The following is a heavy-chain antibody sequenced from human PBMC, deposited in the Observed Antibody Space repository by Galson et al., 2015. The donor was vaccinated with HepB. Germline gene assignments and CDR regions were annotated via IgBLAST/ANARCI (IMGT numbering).Heavy chain of an antibody. J-gene: IGHJ4*02. CDR2: TYYRSKWSN. D-gene: IGHD1-26*01. CDR1: GDSVSSNSAA. CDR3: ARLNGGSYTIDY. Sequence: CAISGDSVSSNSAAWNWIRQSPSRGLEWLGRTYYRSKWSNDYAVSLRSRITIDPDTSKNQFSLQLSSVTAADTAVYYCARLNGGSYTIDYWGQGTLVTVFS. V-gene: IGHV6-1*01.